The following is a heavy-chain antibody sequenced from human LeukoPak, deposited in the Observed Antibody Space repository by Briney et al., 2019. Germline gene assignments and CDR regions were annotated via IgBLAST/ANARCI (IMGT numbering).Heavy chain of an antibody. CDR2: IYYSGST. D-gene: IGHD3-22*01. CDR1: GGSISSYY. CDR3: ARVRSYYDSSGYPYYFDY. V-gene: IGHV4-59*01. Sequence: SETLSLTCTVSGGSISSYYWSWIRQPPGKGLEWIGYIYYSGSTNYNPSLKSRVTISVDTSKNQFSLKLSSVTAADTAVYYCARVRSYYDSSGYPYYFDYWGQGTLVTVSS. J-gene: IGHJ4*02.